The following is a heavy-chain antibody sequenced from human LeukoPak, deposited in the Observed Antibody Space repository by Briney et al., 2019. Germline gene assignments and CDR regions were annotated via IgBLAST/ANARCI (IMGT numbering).Heavy chain of an antibody. CDR3: ARAPHRNLLLNYDYVFDY. CDR2: MNPNSGNT. V-gene: IGHV1-8*03. J-gene: IGHJ4*02. CDR1: GYTFTSYD. Sequence: VASVKVSCKASGYTFTSYDINWVRQASGQGLEWMGWMNPNSGNTDYAQKFQGRVTFTRDTSITTAYMELSNLRSEDTAVYYCARAPHRNLLLNYDYVFDYWGKGTLVTVSS. D-gene: IGHD3-16*01.